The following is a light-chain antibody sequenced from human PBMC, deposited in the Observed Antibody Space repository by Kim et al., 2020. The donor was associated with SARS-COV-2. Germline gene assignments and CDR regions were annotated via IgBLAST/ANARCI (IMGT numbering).Light chain of an antibody. CDR3: CSYAGSYTWV. V-gene: IGLV2-11*01. CDR2: DVS. Sequence: QSALTQPRSVSGSPGQSVTISCTGTSSDVGGYTSVSWYQHHPGKAPKVMIYDVSKRPSGVPDRFSGSKSGNTASLTISGLQAEDEAEYYCCSYAGSYTWVFGGGTKLAVL. J-gene: IGLJ3*02. CDR1: SSDVGGYTS.